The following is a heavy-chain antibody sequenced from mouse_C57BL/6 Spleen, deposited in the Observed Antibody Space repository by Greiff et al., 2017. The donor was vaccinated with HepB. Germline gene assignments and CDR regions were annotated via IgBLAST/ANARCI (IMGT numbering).Heavy chain of an antibody. D-gene: IGHD1-1*01. CDR3: ARSPPSYYYGSSYAMDY. CDR1: GYTLTDYY. CDR2: INPNNGGT. V-gene: IGHV1-26*01. J-gene: IGHJ4*01. Sequence: EVQLQQSGPELVKPGASVKISCKASGYTLTDYYMNWVKQSHGKSLEWIGDINPNNGGTSYNQKFKGKATLTVDKSSSTAYMELRSLTSEDSAVYYCARSPPSYYYGSSYAMDYWGQGTSVTVSS.